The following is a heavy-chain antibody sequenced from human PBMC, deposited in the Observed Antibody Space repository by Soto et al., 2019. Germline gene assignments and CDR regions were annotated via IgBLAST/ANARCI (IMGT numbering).Heavy chain of an antibody. Sequence: SETLSLTCAVYGGSFSGYYWSWIRQPPGKGLEWIGEINHSGSTNYNPSLKSRVTISVDTSKNQFSLKLSSVTAADTAVYYCARYIRYCSGGSCYSRGPFDYWGQGTLVTVSS. V-gene: IGHV4-34*01. D-gene: IGHD2-15*01. CDR2: INHSGST. CDR1: GGSFSGYY. CDR3: ARYIRYCSGGSCYSRGPFDY. J-gene: IGHJ4*02.